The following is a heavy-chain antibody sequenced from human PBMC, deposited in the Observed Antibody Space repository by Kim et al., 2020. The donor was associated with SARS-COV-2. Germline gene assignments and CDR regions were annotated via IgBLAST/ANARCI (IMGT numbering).Heavy chain of an antibody. D-gene: IGHD6-13*01. V-gene: IGHV1-24*01. J-gene: IGHJ3*02. CDR2: FDPEDGET. CDR3: ATGLQQLSAFDI. CDR1: GYTLTELS. Sequence: ASVKVSCKVSGYTLTELSMHWVRQAPGKGLEWMGGFDPEDGETIYAQKFQGRVTMTEDTSTDTAYMELSSLRSEDTAVYYCATGLQQLSAFDIWGQGTMVTVSS.